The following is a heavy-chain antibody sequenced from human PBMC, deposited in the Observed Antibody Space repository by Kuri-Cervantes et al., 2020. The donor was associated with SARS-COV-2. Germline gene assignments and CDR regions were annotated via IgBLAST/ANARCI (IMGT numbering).Heavy chain of an antibody. V-gene: IGHV3-21*06. D-gene: IGHD3-9*01. CDR1: GFTFNTYN. Sequence: GESLKISCTASGFTFNTYNMKWVRQAPGKGLEWVSGIGPSNTYIYYADSVKGRFIISRDNAKNSLYLQMNSLRAEDTAMYYCARIVRYFDQLDYWGQGTLVTVSS. CDR3: ARIVRYFDQLDY. CDR2: IGPSNTYI. J-gene: IGHJ4*02.